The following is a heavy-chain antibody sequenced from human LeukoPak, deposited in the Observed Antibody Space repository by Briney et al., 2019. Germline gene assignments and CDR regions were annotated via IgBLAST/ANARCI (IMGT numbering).Heavy chain of an antibody. CDR2: MSAYNGNT. V-gene: IGHV1-18*01. CDR3: ARGPNYYYDSSGYSRY. D-gene: IGHD3-22*01. J-gene: IGHJ4*02. Sequence: ASVKVSCKASGYTFTSYGISWVRQAPGQGLEWMGWMSAYNGNTNYAQKLQGRVTMTTDTSTSTAYMELRSLRSDDTAVYYCARGPNYYYDSSGYSRYWGQGTLVTVSS. CDR1: GYTFTSYG.